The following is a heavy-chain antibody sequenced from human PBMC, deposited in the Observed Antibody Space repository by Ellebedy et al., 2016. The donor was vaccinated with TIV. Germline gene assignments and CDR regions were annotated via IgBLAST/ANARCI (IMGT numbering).Heavy chain of an antibody. V-gene: IGHV1-18*01. J-gene: IGHJ5*02. CDR3: ARYCNSTTCSNWFDP. CDR1: GYTFTSYG. CDR2: ISGLNGKT. Sequence: AASVKVSCKTSGYTFTSYGVSWVRQAPGQGLEWMGWISGLNGKTKYARTVQGRVTLTTDTAARTVYMELRSLRSDDTAVYYCARYCNSTTCSNWFDPWGQGTLVTVSS. D-gene: IGHD2-2*01.